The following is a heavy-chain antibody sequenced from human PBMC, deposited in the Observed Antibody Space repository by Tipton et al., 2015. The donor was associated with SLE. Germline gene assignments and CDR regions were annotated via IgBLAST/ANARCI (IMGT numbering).Heavy chain of an antibody. CDR2: IRYDGSNK. Sequence: SLRLSCAASGFTFSSYGMHWVRQAPGKGLEWVAFIRYDGSNKYYADSVKGRFTISRDNSKNTLYLQMNSLRAGDTAVDYCASVLVLFYYGMDVWGQGTTVTISS. J-gene: IGHJ6*02. CDR1: GFTFSSYG. V-gene: IGHV3-30*02. D-gene: IGHD6-13*01. CDR3: ASVLVLFYYGMDV.